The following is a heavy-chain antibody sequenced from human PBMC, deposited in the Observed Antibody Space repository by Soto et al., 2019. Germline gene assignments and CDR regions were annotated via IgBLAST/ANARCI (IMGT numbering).Heavy chain of an antibody. CDR2: IIPIFGTA. CDR3: ARAIPPGIAVAGTVWFDP. Sequence: QVQLVQSGAEVKKPGSSVKVSCKASGGTFSSYAISWVRQAPGQGLEWMGGIIPIFGTANYAQKVQGRVTITADESTSTAYMELSSLRSEDTAVYYCARAIPPGIAVAGTVWFDPWGQGTLVTVSS. V-gene: IGHV1-69*12. J-gene: IGHJ5*02. D-gene: IGHD6-19*01. CDR1: GGTFSSYA.